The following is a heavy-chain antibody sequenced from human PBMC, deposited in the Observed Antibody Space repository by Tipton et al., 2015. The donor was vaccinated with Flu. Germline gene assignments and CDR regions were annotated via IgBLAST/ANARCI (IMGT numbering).Heavy chain of an antibody. Sequence: MQLVQSGGGLIQPGGSLRLSCAASGFTVSSNYMSWVRQAPGKGLEWVSVIYSGGSTYYADSVKGRFTISRDNSKNTLYLQMNSLRAEDTAVYYCARVQGGYYDSSGYYLGYYYYGMDVWGQGTTVTVSS. CDR3: ARVQGGYYDSSGYYLGYYYYGMDV. CDR1: GFTVSSNY. CDR2: IYSGGST. D-gene: IGHD3-22*01. V-gene: IGHV3-53*01. J-gene: IGHJ6*02.